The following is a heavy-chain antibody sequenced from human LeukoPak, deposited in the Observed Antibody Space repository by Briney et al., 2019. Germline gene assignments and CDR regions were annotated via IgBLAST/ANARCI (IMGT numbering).Heavy chain of an antibody. Sequence: GGSLRLSCAASGFTFSTFGMSWVRQAPGKGLEWISAISGGGGSTDYADSVKGRFTISRDDAKNSLYLKMNSLRAEDTAVYYCARRQGRRGIVGPTILKGAFDIWGQGTKVTVSS. J-gene: IGHJ3*02. CDR3: ARRQGRRGIVGPTILKGAFDI. D-gene: IGHD1-26*01. CDR2: ISGGGGST. V-gene: IGHV3-23*01. CDR1: GFTFSTFG.